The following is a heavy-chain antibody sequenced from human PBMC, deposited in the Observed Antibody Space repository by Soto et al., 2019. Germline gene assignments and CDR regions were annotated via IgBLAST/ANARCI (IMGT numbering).Heavy chain of an antibody. CDR3: ARGRYGDY. V-gene: IGHV1-18*01. Sequence: QVHLVQSGAEVKKPGASVKVSCQASGYAFTTYGITWVRQAPGQGLAWMGWISAHNGNTNYAQKLQGRVTVTRDTSTSTAYMELRSLRADDTAAYYCARGRYGDYWGQGALVTVSS. J-gene: IGHJ4*02. CDR1: GYAFTTYG. CDR2: ISAHNGNT. D-gene: IGHD1-1*01.